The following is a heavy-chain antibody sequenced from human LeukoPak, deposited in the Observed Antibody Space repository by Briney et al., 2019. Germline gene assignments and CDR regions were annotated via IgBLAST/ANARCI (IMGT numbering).Heavy chain of an antibody. CDR3: ARGKQQWLVPRGYYYMDV. CDR1: GWSFSGYY. V-gene: IGHV4-34*01. Sequence: SETLSLTCAVYGWSFSGYYWSWIRQPPGKGLEWIGEINHSGSTNYNLSLKSRVTISVDTSKNQFSLKLSSVTAADTAVYYCARGKQQWLVPRGYYYMDVWGKGTTVTVSS. CDR2: INHSGST. J-gene: IGHJ6*03. D-gene: IGHD6-19*01.